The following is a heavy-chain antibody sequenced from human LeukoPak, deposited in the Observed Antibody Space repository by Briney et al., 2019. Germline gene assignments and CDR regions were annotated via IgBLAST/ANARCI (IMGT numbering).Heavy chain of an antibody. J-gene: IGHJ4*02. V-gene: IGHV4-38-2*02. CDR3: ARDADPWYFDY. CDR2: IYHSGKT. CDR1: GYSISSGYY. Sequence: SETLSLTCAVSGYSISSGYYWGWIRQSPGKGLEGIGSIYHSGKTYYNPSLKSRVTLSADTSKNQFSLKLTSVTAADTAVYYCARDADPWYFDYGGEATLVTV.